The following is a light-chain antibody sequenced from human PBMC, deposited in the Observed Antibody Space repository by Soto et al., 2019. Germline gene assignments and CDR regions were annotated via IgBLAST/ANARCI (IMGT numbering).Light chain of an antibody. J-gene: IGLJ3*02. V-gene: IGLV1-44*01. CDR2: SNN. Sequence: QSVLTQPPSASGTPGQRVTISCSGSSSNIGSNTVNWYQQLPGTAPTLLIYSNNQRPSGVPDRFSGSKSGTSASLAISGLQSDDESVYYCAAWDDSLRGWVFGGGTQLTVL. CDR3: AAWDDSLRGWV. CDR1: SSNIGSNT.